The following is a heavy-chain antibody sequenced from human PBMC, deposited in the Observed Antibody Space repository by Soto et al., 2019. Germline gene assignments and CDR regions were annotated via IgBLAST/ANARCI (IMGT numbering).Heavy chain of an antibody. Sequence: GASVKVSCKASGYTFTSYYMHWVRQAPGQGLEWMGIINPSGGSTSYAQKFQGRVTMTRDTSTSTVYMELSSLRSEDTAVYYCARESSYYYDSSGEAFDIWGQGTMVTVSS. CDR3: ARESSYYYDSSGEAFDI. CDR2: INPSGGST. V-gene: IGHV1-46*01. D-gene: IGHD3-22*01. J-gene: IGHJ3*02. CDR1: GYTFTSYY.